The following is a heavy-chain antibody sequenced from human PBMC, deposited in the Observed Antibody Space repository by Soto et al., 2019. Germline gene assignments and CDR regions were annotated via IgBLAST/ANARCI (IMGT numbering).Heavy chain of an antibody. D-gene: IGHD3-10*01. Sequence: GGSLRLSCAASGFNFNDHNMNWVRQAPGKGLEWVSCINPNSAYTYYAESERGRFTISRDNAKNSLYLQMNTVRAEDTAVYYCARSSGVRETYRNWFDPWGLGTLVTVSS. CDR1: GFNFNDHN. V-gene: IGHV3-21*01. CDR3: ARSSGVRETYRNWFDP. J-gene: IGHJ5*02. CDR2: INPNSAYT.